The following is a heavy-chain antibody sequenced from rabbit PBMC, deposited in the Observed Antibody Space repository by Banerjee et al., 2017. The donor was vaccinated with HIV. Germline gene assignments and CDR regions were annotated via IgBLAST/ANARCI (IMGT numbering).Heavy chain of an antibody. CDR3: TRVGYGDNSNSRWDL. CDR2: IDTGSSGSA. V-gene: IGHV1S45*01. D-gene: IGHD8-1*01. J-gene: IGHJ4*01. Sequence: QEQLEESGGDLVQPEGSLTLTCTASGFDFSSSYWICWVRQAPGKGLEWIACIDTGSSGSASYATWAKGRFTISKTSSTTVTLQMTSLTAADTATYFCTRVGYGDNSNSRWDLWGPGTLVTVS. CDR1: GFDFSSSYW.